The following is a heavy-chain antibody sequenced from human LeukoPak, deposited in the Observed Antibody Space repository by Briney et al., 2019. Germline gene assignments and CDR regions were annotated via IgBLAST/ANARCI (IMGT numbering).Heavy chain of an antibody. Sequence: GGSLRLSCAASGFTFSSYGMHWVRQAPGKGLEWVAFIRYDGSNKYYADSVKGRFTISRDNSKNTLYLQMNSLRAEDTAVYYCANTGSPYYYYYMDVWGKETTVTVSS. CDR3: ANTGSPYYYYYMDV. V-gene: IGHV3-30*02. CDR1: GFTFSSYG. D-gene: IGHD3-10*01. CDR2: IRYDGSNK. J-gene: IGHJ6*03.